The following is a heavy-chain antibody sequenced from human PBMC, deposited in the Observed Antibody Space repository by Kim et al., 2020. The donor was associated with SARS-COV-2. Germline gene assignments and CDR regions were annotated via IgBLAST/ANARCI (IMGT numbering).Heavy chain of an antibody. CDR2: IYYSGST. J-gene: IGHJ6*02. D-gene: IGHD3-10*01. CDR3: ARLAIPMVRGSDYYYYGMDV. CDR1: GGSISSYY. Sequence: SETLSLTCTVSGGSISSYYWSWIRQPPGKGLEWIGYIYYSGSTNYNPSLKSRVTISVDTSKNQFSLKLSSVTAADTAVYYCARLAIPMVRGSDYYYYGMDVWGQGTTVTVSS. V-gene: IGHV4-59*08.